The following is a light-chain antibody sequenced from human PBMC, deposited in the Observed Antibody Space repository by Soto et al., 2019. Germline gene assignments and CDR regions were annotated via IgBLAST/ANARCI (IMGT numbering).Light chain of an antibody. CDR2: AVS. CDR1: QTISIY. J-gene: IGKJ5*01. V-gene: IGKV1-39*01. CDR3: QQSFSSSSIT. Sequence: DIQMTQSPSSLSSYVGDRVTITCRASQTISIYLNWYQQKPGKAPDLLIYAVSSLRSGVPSRFSGSGSGTEFTLTISSVQPEDLATYYCQQSFSSSSITFGQGTRLEI.